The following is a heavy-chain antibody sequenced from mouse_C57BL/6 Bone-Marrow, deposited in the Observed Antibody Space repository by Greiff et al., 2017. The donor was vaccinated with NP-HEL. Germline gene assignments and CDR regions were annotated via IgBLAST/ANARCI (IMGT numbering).Heavy chain of an antibody. Sequence: VQLQQSGPELVKPGASVKISCTASGYAFSSSWMNWVKQRPGKGLEWIGRIYPGDGDTNYNGKFKGKATLTADKSSSTAYMQLSSLTSEDSAVYFCARRSSIVATDYYAMDYWGQGTSVTVSS. CDR1: GYAFSSSW. V-gene: IGHV1-82*01. CDR2: IYPGDGDT. D-gene: IGHD1-1*01. J-gene: IGHJ4*01. CDR3: ARRSSIVATDYYAMDY.